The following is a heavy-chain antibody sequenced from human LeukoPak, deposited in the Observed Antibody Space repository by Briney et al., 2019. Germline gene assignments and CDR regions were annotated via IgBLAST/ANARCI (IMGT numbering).Heavy chain of an antibody. Sequence: SETLSLTCTVSGGSISNYFWSWIRQPPGKGLEWIGYISDSGSTNYNPSLKSRVTISVDMSKNQFSLRLTSVTAADTAVYYCARKNDFEIWGQGTLVTVSS. CDR1: GGSISNYF. CDR3: ARKNDFEI. J-gene: IGHJ3*02. CDR2: ISDSGST. V-gene: IGHV4-59*01. D-gene: IGHD2/OR15-2a*01.